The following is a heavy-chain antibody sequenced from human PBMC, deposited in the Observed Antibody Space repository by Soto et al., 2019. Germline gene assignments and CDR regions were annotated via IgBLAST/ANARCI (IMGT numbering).Heavy chain of an antibody. Sequence: QVQLVESGGGVVQPGRSLRLSCAASGFTFTAFAMHWVRQAPGKGLEWVGIISYDGSKTHYEDSVKGGLTISRDTSKNTVYLQMNSLRPEETAVYYCARDRYFDSYSFDYWGQGTLVTVSS. V-gene: IGHV3-30-3*01. J-gene: IGHJ4*02. CDR3: ARDRYFDSYSFDY. CDR1: GFTFTAFA. CDR2: ISYDGSKT. D-gene: IGHD3-9*01.